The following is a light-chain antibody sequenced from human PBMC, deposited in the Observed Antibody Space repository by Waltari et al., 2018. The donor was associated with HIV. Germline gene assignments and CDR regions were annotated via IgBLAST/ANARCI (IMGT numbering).Light chain of an antibody. J-gene: IGKJ5*01. CDR3: QQYDNLPIT. V-gene: IGKV1-33*01. CDR1: QDISNY. CDR2: DAS. Sequence: DIQMTQSPSSLSASVGYSVTITCQASQDISNYLNWYQQKPGKAPKLLIYDASNLETGVPSRFSGSGSGTDFTFTISSLQPEDIATYYCQQYDNLPITFGQGTRLETK.